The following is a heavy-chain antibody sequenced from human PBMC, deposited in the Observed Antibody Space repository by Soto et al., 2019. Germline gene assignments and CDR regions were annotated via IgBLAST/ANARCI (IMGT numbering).Heavy chain of an antibody. CDR3: ARDGYSGYGGFDY. J-gene: IGHJ4*02. Sequence: SETLSLTCTVSGGSISSGGYYWSWIRQHPGKGLEWIGYIYYSGSTYYNPSLKSRVTISVDTSKNQFSLKLSSVTAADTAVYYCARDGYSGYGGFDYWGQGTPVTVSS. V-gene: IGHV4-31*03. CDR1: GGSISSGGYY. D-gene: IGHD5-12*01. CDR2: IYYSGST.